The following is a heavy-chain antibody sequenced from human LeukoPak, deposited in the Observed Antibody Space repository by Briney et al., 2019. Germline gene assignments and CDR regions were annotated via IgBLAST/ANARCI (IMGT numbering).Heavy chain of an antibody. J-gene: IGHJ4*02. V-gene: IGHV4-59*01. CDR3: VRGQWGFDY. CDR1: GGSISSYY. Sequence: SPSETLSLTCSVSGGSISSYYWSWIRQPPGKGLEWIGYSHYSGSTKYNPPLKSRVTISVDTSKNQISLKLSSVTAADTAVYYCVRGQWGFDYWGQGTLVTVSS. D-gene: IGHD1-26*01. CDR2: SHYSGST.